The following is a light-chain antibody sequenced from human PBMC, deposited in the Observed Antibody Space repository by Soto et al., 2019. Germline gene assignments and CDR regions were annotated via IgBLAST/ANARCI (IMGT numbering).Light chain of an antibody. CDR1: QGISSY. J-gene: IGKJ1*01. Sequence: DIQMTQSPSTLSGSVGDRVTITCRASQGISSYLAWYQQKPGKAPKLLIYAASTLQSGVPSRFSGSGSETDFTLTISSLQPEDFATYSCQQSNSITWTFGQGTKVDIK. CDR2: AAS. CDR3: QQSNSITWT. V-gene: IGKV1-12*01.